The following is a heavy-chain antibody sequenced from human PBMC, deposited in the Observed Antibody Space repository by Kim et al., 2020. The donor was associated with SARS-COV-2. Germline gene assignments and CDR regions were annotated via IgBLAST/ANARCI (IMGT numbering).Heavy chain of an antibody. D-gene: IGHD3-3*02. CDR2: I. CDR3: VKDVLAGGADV. J-gene: IGHJ6*02. V-gene: IGHV3-9*01. Sequence: IGYADSVECRFSISRDKANNSLYLQMNSLRPEDTAFYYCVKDVLAGGADVWGQGTAVIVSS.